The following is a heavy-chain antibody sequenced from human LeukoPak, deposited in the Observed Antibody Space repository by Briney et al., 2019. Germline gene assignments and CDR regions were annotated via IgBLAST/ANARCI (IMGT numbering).Heavy chain of an antibody. J-gene: IGHJ3*02. CDR3: AKDRMIVVVHDAFDI. D-gene: IGHD3-22*01. Sequence: GGSLRLSCAASGYTFSRYAMSWVRQAPGKGLEWVSTVTAPGDSTYYADSVMGRFTISRDNSKSTLSLQMNSLRAEDTAVYYCAKDRMIVVVHDAFDIWGQGTMVTVSS. V-gene: IGHV3-23*01. CDR1: GYTFSRYA. CDR2: VTAPGDST.